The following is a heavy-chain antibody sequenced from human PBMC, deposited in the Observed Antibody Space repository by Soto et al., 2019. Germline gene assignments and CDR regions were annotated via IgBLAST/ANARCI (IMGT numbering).Heavy chain of an antibody. D-gene: IGHD3-16*01. CDR3: AREWGYYSDF. J-gene: IGHJ4*02. CDR1: GGYISSGGYY. Sequence: SETLSLTCTVSGGYISSGGYYCTWIRQHPGKGLEWIGYNYYSGITYYNPSLKSRVTISLDTSKNQFSLKLSSVTAADTAVYYCAREWGYYSDFWGQGTLVTVSS. CDR2: NYYSGIT. V-gene: IGHV4-31*03.